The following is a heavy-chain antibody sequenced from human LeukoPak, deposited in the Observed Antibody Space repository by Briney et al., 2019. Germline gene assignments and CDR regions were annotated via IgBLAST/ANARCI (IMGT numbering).Heavy chain of an antibody. CDR2: IRSKTNNYVT. D-gene: IGHD3-3*01. J-gene: IGHJ4*02. V-gene: IGHV3-73*01. Sequence: GGSLRLSCAASGVAFSASSMHWVRQASGKGLEWVGRIRSKTNNYVTAYAASFKGMFTLSRDDSKNTVYLQLDSLKAEDTAVYYCTRHGESYSDFWTNDFWGQGTLVTVSA. CDR1: GVAFSASS. CDR3: TRHGESYSDFWTNDF.